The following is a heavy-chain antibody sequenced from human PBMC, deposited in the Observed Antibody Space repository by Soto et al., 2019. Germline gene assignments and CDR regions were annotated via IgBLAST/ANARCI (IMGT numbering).Heavy chain of an antibody. CDR2: ISWNGARL. J-gene: IGHJ4*01. CDR1: VFTFDDYA. CDR3: ATLPLYGSGFDC. V-gene: IGHV3-9*01. D-gene: IGHD3-10*01. Sequence: EVQLVESGGRLVQPGGSLRLSCVASVFTFDDYAIHWVRRGPGKGLEWVAGISWNGARLGYADSVKGRFTISRDNAKNSLFLQMTSLKTDDTALYFCATLPLYGSGFDCWGHGTLVTLSA.